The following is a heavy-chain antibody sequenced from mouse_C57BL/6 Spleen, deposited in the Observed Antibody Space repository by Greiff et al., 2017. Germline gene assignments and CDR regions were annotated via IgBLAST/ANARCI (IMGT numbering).Heavy chain of an antibody. V-gene: IGHV1-26*01. Sequence: EVQLQQSGPELVKPGASVKISCKASGYTFTDYYMNWVKQSHGKSLEWIGDINPNNGGTSYNQKFKGKATLTVDKSSSTAYMELRSLTSEDSAVYYCARFYGSSYGYFDYWGQVTTLTVSS. CDR2: INPNNGGT. CDR3: ARFYGSSYGYFDY. J-gene: IGHJ2*01. D-gene: IGHD1-1*01. CDR1: GYTFTDYY.